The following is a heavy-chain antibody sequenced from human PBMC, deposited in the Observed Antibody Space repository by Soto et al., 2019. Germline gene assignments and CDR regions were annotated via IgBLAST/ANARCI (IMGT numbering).Heavy chain of an antibody. CDR2: ISGYNGNT. CDR1: GYTFTNYG. V-gene: IGHV1-18*01. Sequence: QVQVVQSGDEVKKPGASVKVSCKASGYTFTNYGFSWVRQAPGQGLEWMGWISGYNGNTKYAEKFQGRVTMSTDTAASTANMELRSLRSDDTAVYYCAREGQAPYYYYGMDGWGQGTAVTVSS. J-gene: IGHJ6*02. CDR3: AREGQAPYYYYGMDG.